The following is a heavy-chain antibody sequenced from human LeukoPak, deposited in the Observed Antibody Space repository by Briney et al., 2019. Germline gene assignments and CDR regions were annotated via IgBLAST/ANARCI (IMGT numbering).Heavy chain of an antibody. CDR1: GFTFSNAW. J-gene: IGHJ6*03. Sequence: GGSLRLSCAASGFTFSNAWMSWVRQAPGKGLEWVGRIKSKTDGGTTDYAAPVKGRFTISRDDSKNTLYLQMNSLKTEDTAVYYCTTNELADYYYYYMDVWGKGTTVPVSS. CDR3: TTNELADYYYYYMDV. CDR2: IKSKTDGGTT. V-gene: IGHV3-15*01.